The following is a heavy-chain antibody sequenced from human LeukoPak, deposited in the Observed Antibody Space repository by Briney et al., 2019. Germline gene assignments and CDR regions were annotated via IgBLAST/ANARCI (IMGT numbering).Heavy chain of an antibody. Sequence: GGSLRLSCAASGFTLSSYGMTWVRQAPGKGLEWVSSISGSGDSTYYADSVKGRFTISRDNSKRTLNLQMNTLRAEDTAVYYCAKDRGTYRAFDIWGQGTMVTVSS. D-gene: IGHD1-26*01. CDR3: AKDRGTYRAFDI. V-gene: IGHV3-23*01. CDR1: GFTLSSYG. CDR2: ISGSGDST. J-gene: IGHJ3*02.